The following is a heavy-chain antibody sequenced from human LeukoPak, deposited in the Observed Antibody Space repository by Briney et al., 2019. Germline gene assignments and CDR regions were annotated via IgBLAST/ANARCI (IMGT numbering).Heavy chain of an antibody. CDR2: IYYSGTT. D-gene: IGHD3-3*01. J-gene: IGHJ2*01. Sequence: SETLSLTCTVSGDSISGFYWSWIRQPPGRGLEWIAYIYYSGTTNYNPSLKSRVTISMDTSKNQFSLKLSSVTAADTAVYYCARGHPHYDFWSGYPPGWYFDLWGRGTLVTVSS. CDR3: ARGHPHYDFWSGYPPGWYFDL. V-gene: IGHV4-59*12. CDR1: GDSISGFY.